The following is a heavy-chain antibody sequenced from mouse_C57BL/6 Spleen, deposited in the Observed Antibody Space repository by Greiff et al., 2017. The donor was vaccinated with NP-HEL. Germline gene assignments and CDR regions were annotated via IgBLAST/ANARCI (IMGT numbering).Heavy chain of an antibody. CDR2: IDPETGGT. Sequence: QVQLQQSGAELVRPGASVTLSCKASGYTFTDYEMHWVKQTPVHGLEWIGAIDPETGGTAYNQKFKGKAILTAANSSSTASLELRSLTSEDSAVYDCTRDPGTWAMDYWGQGTSVTVAS. CDR3: TRDPGTWAMDY. J-gene: IGHJ4*01. CDR1: GYTFTDYE. V-gene: IGHV1-15*01. D-gene: IGHD4-1*01.